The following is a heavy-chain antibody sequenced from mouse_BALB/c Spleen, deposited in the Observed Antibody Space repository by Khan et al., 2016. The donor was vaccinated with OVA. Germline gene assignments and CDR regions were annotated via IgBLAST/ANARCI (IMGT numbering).Heavy chain of an antibody. CDR2: IYPGSGNI. J-gene: IGHJ3*01. V-gene: IGHV1-77*01. CDR1: GYTFTDYY. Sequence: VELVESGAELARPGASVKLSCKASGYTFTDYYINWMKQRTGQGLEWIGEIYPGSGNIYYNEKFKGKATLTADKSYSTVYMQLSSLTSEDSAVYCCAREWAAWFPYWGQGTLVTVSA. CDR3: AREWAAWFPY.